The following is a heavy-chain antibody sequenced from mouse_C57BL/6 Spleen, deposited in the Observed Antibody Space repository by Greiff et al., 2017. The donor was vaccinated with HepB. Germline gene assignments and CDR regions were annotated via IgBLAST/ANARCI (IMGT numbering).Heavy chain of an antibody. CDR3: ARSVYDDDVGLSY. CDR1: GFTFTDYY. D-gene: IGHD2-4*01. J-gene: IGHJ3*01. V-gene: IGHV7-3*01. Sequence: EVKLLESGGGLVQPGGSLSLSCAASGFTFTDYYMSWVRQPPGKALEWLGFIRNKAIGYTTEYSASVKGRFTISRDNSQSILYLQMNALRAEHSATYYSARSVYDDDVGLSYWRQGDLVTVSA. CDR2: IRNKAIGYTT.